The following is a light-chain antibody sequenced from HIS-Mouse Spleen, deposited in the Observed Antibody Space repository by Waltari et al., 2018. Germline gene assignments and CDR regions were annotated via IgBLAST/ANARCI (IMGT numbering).Light chain of an antibody. CDR1: ALPNKY. CDR2: EDS. CDR3: YSTDSSGNHRV. Sequence: SYDLTQPPSVSVSPGQTARSTCPGYALPNKYSYLYQQKSGQAPVLVIYEDSKRPSGIPERFSGSSSGTMATLTISGAQVEDEADYYCYSTDSSGNHRVFGGVTKLTVL. V-gene: IGLV3-10*01. J-gene: IGLJ2*01.